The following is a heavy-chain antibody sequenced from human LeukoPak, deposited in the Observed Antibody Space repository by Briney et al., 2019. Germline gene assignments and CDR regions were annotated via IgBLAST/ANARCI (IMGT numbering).Heavy chain of an antibody. J-gene: IGHJ3*02. CDR3: ARYILVGANDAFDI. D-gene: IGHD1-26*01. CDR1: GFTVSSNY. Sequence: PGGSLRLSCAASGFTVSSNYMSWVRQAPGKGLEWVSAISGSGGSTYYADSVKGRFTISRDNSKNTLYLQMNSLRAEDTAVYYCARYILVGANDAFDIWGQGTMVTVSS. V-gene: IGHV3-23*01. CDR2: ISGSGGST.